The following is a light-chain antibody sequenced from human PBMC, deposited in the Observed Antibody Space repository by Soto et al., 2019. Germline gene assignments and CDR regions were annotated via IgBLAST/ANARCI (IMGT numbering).Light chain of an antibody. Sequence: QSALTQPASVSGSPGQSLTISCTGTSSDVGGYNYVSWYQQHPGKAPKLLIYGVSDRPSGVSIRFSGSKSGNTASLTISGLQAEDEADYYCSSYTTSSTLVIFGGGTKVNVL. V-gene: IGLV2-14*03. J-gene: IGLJ2*01. CDR1: SSDVGGYNY. CDR2: GVS. CDR3: SSYTTSSTLVI.